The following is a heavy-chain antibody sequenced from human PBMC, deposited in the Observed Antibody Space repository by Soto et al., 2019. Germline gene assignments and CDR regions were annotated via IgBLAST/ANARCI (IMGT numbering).Heavy chain of an antibody. D-gene: IGHD2-2*01. CDR1: GDSISSGGFP. V-gene: IGHV4-30-2*01. CDR3: ARGRLVPAVNFDD. Sequence: PSETLSLTCAVYGDSISSGGFPWSWIRPPPRKGLEWIGYIYQSGTSFYNPALKSRGTISVDGSKNHFSLKVNSVTAADTAVYYCARGRLVPAVNFDDWGLGTLVT. J-gene: IGHJ4*02. CDR2: IYQSGTS.